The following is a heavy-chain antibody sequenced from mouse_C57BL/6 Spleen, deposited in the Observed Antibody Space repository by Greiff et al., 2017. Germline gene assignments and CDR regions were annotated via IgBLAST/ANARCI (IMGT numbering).Heavy chain of an antibody. CDR2: IHPNSGST. D-gene: IGHD2-4*01. V-gene: IGHV1-64*01. CDR3: ARRYYDHARDAMDY. J-gene: IGHJ4*01. Sequence: QVQLKQPGAELVKPGASVKLSCKASGYTFTSYWMHWVKQRPGQGLEWIGMIHPNSGSTNYNEKFKSKATLTVDKSSSTAYMQLSSLTSEDSAVYYCARRYYDHARDAMDYWGQGTSVTVSS. CDR1: GYTFTSYW.